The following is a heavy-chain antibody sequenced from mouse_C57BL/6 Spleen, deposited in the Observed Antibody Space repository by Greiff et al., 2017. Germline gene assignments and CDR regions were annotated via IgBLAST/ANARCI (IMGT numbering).Heavy chain of an antibody. CDR2: IYPGGGYT. CDR3: ARLGGYDSAWFAY. V-gene: IGHV1-63*01. CDR1: GYTFTNYW. D-gene: IGHD2-4*01. Sequence: QVHVKQSGAELVRPGTSVKMSCKASGYTFTNYWIGWAKQRPGHGLEWIGDIYPGGGYTNYNEKFKGKATLTADKSSSTAYMQFSSLTSEDSAIYDCARLGGYDSAWFAYWGQGTLVTVSA. J-gene: IGHJ3*01.